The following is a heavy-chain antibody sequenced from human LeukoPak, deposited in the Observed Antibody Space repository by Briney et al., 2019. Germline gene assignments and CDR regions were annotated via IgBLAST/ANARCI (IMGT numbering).Heavy chain of an antibody. CDR2: VSSSSSYT. J-gene: IGHJ4*02. CDR1: GIPFSDFY. V-gene: IGHV3-11*03. CDR3: AAGTAADY. D-gene: IGHD6-13*01. Sequence: GGSLRLSCVVSGIPFSDFYMNWIRQAPGKGLEWISYVSSSSSYTDYAESVKGRFTISRDNAKSALYLEMSDLRVEDTAVYYCAAGTAADYWGQGTLVVVSS.